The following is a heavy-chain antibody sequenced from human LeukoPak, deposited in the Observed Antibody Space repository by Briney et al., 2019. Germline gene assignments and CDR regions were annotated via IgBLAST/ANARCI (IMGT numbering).Heavy chain of an antibody. Sequence: SETLSLTCTVSGGSISSSSYYWGWIRHPPGKGLEWIGRIYYSGSTYYNPSLKSRVTISVDTSKNQFSLKLSSVTAADTAVYYCARHNYGSGSAFDYWGQGTLVTVSS. CDR1: GGSISSSSYY. V-gene: IGHV4-39*01. J-gene: IGHJ4*02. D-gene: IGHD3-10*01. CDR3: ARHNYGSGSAFDY. CDR2: IYYSGST.